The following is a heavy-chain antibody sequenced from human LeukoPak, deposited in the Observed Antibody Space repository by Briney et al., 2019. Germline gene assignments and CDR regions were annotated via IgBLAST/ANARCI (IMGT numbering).Heavy chain of an antibody. CDR2: IYYSGST. V-gene: IGHV4-59*01. CDR3: ARRPYDSSGYHPNYYMDV. CDR1: GGSISSYY. J-gene: IGHJ6*03. Sequence: SETLSLTCTVSGGSISSYYWSWIRQPPGKGLEWIGYIYYSGSTNYNPSLKSRVTISVDTSKNQFSLKLSSVAAADTAVYYCARRPYDSSGYHPNYYMDVWGKGTTVTVSS. D-gene: IGHD3-22*01.